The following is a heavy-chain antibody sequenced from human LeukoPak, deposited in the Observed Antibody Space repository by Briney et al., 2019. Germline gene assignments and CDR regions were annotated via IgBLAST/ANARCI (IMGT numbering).Heavy chain of an antibody. CDR1: GFTVSSNY. CDR2: IYSGGST. V-gene: IGHV3-66*01. Sequence: GGSLRLSCAASGFTVSSNYMSWVRQAPGKGLEWVSVIYSGGSTYYADSVKGRFTISRDNSKNTLYLQMNSLRVEDTAVYYCARAYYGDYVDYWGQGTLVTVSS. CDR3: ARAYYGDYVDY. J-gene: IGHJ4*02. D-gene: IGHD4-17*01.